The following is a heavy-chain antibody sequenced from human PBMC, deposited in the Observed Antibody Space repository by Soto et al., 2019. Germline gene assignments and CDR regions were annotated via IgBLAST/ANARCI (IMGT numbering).Heavy chain of an antibody. D-gene: IGHD5-12*01. CDR3: ASQRGAIVATILGAFDI. Sequence: EVQLVESGGGLVQPGGSLRLSCAASGFTFSSYWMSWVRQAPGKGLEWVANIKQDGSEKYYVDSVKGRFTISRDNAKNSLYLQMNSLRAEDTAVYYCASQRGAIVATILGAFDIWGQGTMVTVSS. CDR1: GFTFSSYW. J-gene: IGHJ3*02. V-gene: IGHV3-7*01. CDR2: IKQDGSEK.